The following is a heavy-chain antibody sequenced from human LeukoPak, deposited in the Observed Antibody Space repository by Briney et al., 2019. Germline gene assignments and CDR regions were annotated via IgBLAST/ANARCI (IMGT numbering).Heavy chain of an antibody. CDR3: ARTRSSSWYVPYYFDY. Sequence: ASVKVSCKASGYTFTSYGISWVRQAPGQGLEWMGWISAYNGNTNYAQKLQGRVTMTTDTSTTTAYMELRSLRSDDTAVYYCARTRSSSWYVPYYFDYWGQGTLVTVSS. D-gene: IGHD6-13*01. CDR2: ISAYNGNT. J-gene: IGHJ4*02. V-gene: IGHV1-18*01. CDR1: GYTFTSYG.